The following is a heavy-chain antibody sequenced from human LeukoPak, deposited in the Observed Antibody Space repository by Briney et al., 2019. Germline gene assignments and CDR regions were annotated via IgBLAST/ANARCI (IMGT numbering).Heavy chain of an antibody. V-gene: IGHV4-39*01. D-gene: IGHD3-10*01. Sequence: SETLSLTCTVSGGSISSGDYYWSWIRQPPGKGLEWIGSIYYSGSTYYNPSLKSRVTISVDTSKNQFSLKLSSVTAADTAVYYCARHYGSGTYILYFDYWGQGTLVTVSS. CDR2: IYYSGST. CDR1: GGSISSGDYY. CDR3: ARHYGSGTYILYFDY. J-gene: IGHJ4*02.